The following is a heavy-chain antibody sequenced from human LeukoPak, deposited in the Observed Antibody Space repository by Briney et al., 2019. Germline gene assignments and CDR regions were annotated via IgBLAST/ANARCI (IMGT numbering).Heavy chain of an antibody. V-gene: IGHV3-23*01. CDR1: GYTFSSYA. CDR2: ISGSSGLT. J-gene: IGHJ4*02. CDR3: ARRGESASYGDYRFDY. D-gene: IGHD4-17*01. Sequence: GGSLRLSCAASGYTFSSYAMSWVRQAPGRGLEWVSAISGSSGLTYYADSVKGRFTVSRGNSKNTLFLQMNSLRAEDTAVYYCARRGESASYGDYRFDYWGQGTLVTVSS.